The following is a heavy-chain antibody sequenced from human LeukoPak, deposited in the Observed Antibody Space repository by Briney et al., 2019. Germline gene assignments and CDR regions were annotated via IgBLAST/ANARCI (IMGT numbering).Heavy chain of an antibody. CDR1: GDSINSDNYY. CDR3: ATLPRIAAPN. CDR2: VYYNGNT. V-gene: IGHV4-39*01. D-gene: IGHD6-13*01. Sequence: KSSETLSLTCTVSGDSINSDNYYWGWIRQAPGKGLEWIGNVYYNGNTYYSPSLKSRVTISVDTSKNQFSLSLSSVAAADTAVYYCATLPRIAAPNWGQGTLVTVSS. J-gene: IGHJ4*02.